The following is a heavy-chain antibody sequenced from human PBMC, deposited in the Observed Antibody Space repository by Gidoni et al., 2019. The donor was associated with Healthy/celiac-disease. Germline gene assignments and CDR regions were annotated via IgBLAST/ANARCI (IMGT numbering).Heavy chain of an antibody. D-gene: IGHD5-18*01. CDR1: GYTFTSYD. CDR3: ASTGGYAAMVTYYYYGMDV. J-gene: IGHJ6*02. Sequence: QVQLVQSGAEVTKPGASVKVSCKASGYTFTSYDINWVRQATGQGLEWMGWMNPNSGNTGYAQKFQGRVTMTRNTSISTAYMELSSLRSEDTAVYYCASTGGYAAMVTYYYYGMDVWGQGTTVTVSS. V-gene: IGHV1-8*01. CDR2: MNPNSGNT.